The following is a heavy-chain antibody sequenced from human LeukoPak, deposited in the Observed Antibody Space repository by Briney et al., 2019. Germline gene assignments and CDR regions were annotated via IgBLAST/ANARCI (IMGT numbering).Heavy chain of an antibody. D-gene: IGHD3-3*01. V-gene: IGHV5-51*01. CDR1: GYSFTSYW. J-gene: IGHJ4*02. CDR3: ARSPRITIFGVVIAHYYFDY. Sequence: GESLKISCKGSGYSFTSYWIGWVRQMPGKGLEWMGIIYPGDSGTRYSPSFQGQVTISADKSISTAYLQWSSLKASDTAMYYCARSPRITIFGVVIAHYYFDYWGQGTLVTVSS. CDR2: IYPGDSGT.